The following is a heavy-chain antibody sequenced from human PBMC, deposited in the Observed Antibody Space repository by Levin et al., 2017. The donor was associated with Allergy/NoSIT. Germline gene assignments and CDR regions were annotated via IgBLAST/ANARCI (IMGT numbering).Heavy chain of an antibody. J-gene: IGHJ6*02. CDR2: ISWNSLNI. Sequence: GGSLRLSCAASGFKFDDYAMHWVRQPPGKGLEWVSGISWNSLNIGYADSVKGRFTVSRDNAKNSLYLQMNSLRAEDTAFYYCAKDRTYCGGGSCNRDDYGAHGWGQGTTVTVS. D-gene: IGHD2-15*01. V-gene: IGHV3-9*01. CDR3: AKDRTYCGGGSCNRDDYGAHG. CDR1: GFKFDDYA.